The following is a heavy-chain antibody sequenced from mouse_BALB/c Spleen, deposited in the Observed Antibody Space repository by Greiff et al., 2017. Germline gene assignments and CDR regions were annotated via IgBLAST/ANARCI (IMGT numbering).Heavy chain of an antibody. J-gene: IGHJ4*01. D-gene: IGHD1-1*02. CDR1: GFTFSSYG. CDR2: ISSGGSYT. V-gene: IGHV5-6*03. CDR3: ARLWYPQGAMDY. Sequence: EVMLVESGGGLVQPGGSRKLSCAASGFTFSSYGMSWVRQTPDKRLEWVATISSGGSYTYYPDSVKGRFTISRDNAKNTLYLQMSSLKSEDTAMYYCARLWYPQGAMDYWGQGTSVTVSS.